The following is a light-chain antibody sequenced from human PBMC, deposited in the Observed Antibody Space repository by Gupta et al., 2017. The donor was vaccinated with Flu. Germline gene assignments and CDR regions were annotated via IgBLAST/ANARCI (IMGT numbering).Light chain of an antibody. CDR2: LGS. V-gene: IGKV2-28*01. J-gene: IGKJ2*01. CDR1: QSRLHSNGYNY. CDR3: MQVLEAPYT. Sequence: VTPGEPASISCSSTQSRLHSNGYNYLGWYLQKSGQSPQLLIYLGSNRASGVPDKFSGSGSGTDFTLKISRVEAEDVGVYYCMQVLEAPYTFGQGTTLEIK.